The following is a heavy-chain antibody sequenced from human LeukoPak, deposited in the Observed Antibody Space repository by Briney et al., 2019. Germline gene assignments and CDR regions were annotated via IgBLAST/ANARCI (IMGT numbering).Heavy chain of an antibody. CDR1: GGSFSGYY. Sequence: SETLSLTCAVYGGSFSGYYWSWIRQPPGKGLEWIGEINHSGSTNYNPSLKSRVTISVDTSKNQFSLKLSSVTAADTAVYYCARLNVVYNWKTPLNDAFDIWGQGGMVTVSS. CDR2: INHSGST. J-gene: IGHJ3*02. CDR3: ARLNVVYNWKTPLNDAFDI. D-gene: IGHD1-20*01. V-gene: IGHV4-34*01.